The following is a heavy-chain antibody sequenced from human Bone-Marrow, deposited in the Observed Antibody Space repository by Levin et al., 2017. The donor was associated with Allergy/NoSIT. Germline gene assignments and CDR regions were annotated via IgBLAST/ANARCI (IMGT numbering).Heavy chain of an antibody. CDR2: INPSGGNP. V-gene: IGHV1-46*01. J-gene: IGHJ4*02. CDR1: GYTFTNYY. CDR3: ARAPHSAYGDFGSFDY. D-gene: IGHD4-17*01. Sequence: GESLKISCKASGYTFTNYYTHWVRQAPGQGLEWMGIINPSGGNPTYSQKFQGRVTLTADTYTRTVYMELTSLRSDDSAVYYCARAPHSAYGDFGSFDYWGRGTLVTVSS.